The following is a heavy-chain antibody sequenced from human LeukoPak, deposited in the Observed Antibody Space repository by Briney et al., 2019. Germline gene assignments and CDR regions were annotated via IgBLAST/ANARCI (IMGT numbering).Heavy chain of an antibody. CDR3: ARWVGAYSHPYDY. CDR1: GFTVSSNS. V-gene: IGHV3-53*01. Sequence: PGGSLRLSCTVSGFTVSSNSMSWVRQAPGKGLEWVSFIYSDNTHYSDSVKGRFTISRDNSKKTLYLQMNSLRAEDTAVYYCARWVGAYSHPYDYWGQGTLVTVSS. J-gene: IGHJ4*02. D-gene: IGHD4/OR15-4a*01. CDR2: IYSDNT.